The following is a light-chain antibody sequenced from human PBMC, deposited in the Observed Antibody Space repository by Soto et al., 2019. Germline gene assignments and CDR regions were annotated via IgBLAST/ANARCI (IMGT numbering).Light chain of an antibody. J-gene: IGKJ2*01. Sequence: DIQMTQSPSTLSASVGDRVTITCRASQSISTWLAWYQQKPGKAPKVLIYKASSLESGVPSRFTGSGSGTEFTLTISSLQPDDFATYYCQQYNSYSRMYTFGQGTKLDIK. V-gene: IGKV1-5*03. CDR1: QSISTW. CDR2: KAS. CDR3: QQYNSYSRMYT.